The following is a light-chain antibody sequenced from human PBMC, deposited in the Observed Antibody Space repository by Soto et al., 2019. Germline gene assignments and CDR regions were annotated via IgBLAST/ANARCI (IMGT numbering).Light chain of an antibody. Sequence: QSALTQPASVSGSPGQSITISCTGTSSDVGGYNYVSWYQQHPGKAPKLMIYDVSNRPSGVSNRFSGSKSGNTASLTISGLQPEDEADYYCSSYTSSSTPHVLFGGGTKLTVL. CDR1: SSDVGGYNY. CDR2: DVS. V-gene: IGLV2-14*01. J-gene: IGLJ2*01. CDR3: SSYTSSSTPHVL.